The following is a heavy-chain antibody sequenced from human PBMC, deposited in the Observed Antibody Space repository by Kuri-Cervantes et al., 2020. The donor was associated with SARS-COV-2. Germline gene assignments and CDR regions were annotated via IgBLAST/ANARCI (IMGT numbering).Heavy chain of an antibody. CDR1: GYTFSDYSNYY. CDR3: ARGMVRGIIQYYYYAMDV. J-gene: IGHJ6*02. Sequence: ASVKVCCKASGYTFSDYSNYYMYWVRQAPGQGLEWMGWINPNSGGTNYAQNFQGWVTMTRDTSISTAYMELSRLRSDDTAVYYCARGMVRGIIQYYYYAMDVWGQGTTVTVSS. D-gene: IGHD3-10*01. CDR2: INPNSGGT. V-gene: IGHV1-2*04.